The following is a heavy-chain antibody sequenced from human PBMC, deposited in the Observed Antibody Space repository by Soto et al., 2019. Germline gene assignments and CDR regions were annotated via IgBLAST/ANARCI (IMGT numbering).Heavy chain of an antibody. D-gene: IGHD3-16*01. CDR1: GGSISSYY. CDR2: IYYSGST. J-gene: IGHJ4*02. CDR3: ARYGGRDEYYFDY. V-gene: IGHV4-59*01. Sequence: TLSLTCTVSGGSISSYYWSWIRQPPGKGLEWIGYIYYSGSTNYNPSLKSRVTISVDTSKNQFSLKLSSVTAADTAVYYCARYGGRDEYYFDYWGQGTLVTVSS.